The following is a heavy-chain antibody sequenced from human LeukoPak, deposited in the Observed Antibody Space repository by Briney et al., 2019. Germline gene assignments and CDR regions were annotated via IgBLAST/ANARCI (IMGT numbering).Heavy chain of an antibody. J-gene: IGHJ5*02. D-gene: IGHD2-2*01. CDR1: GFTFSSYA. Sequence: PGGSLRLSCAASGFTFSSYAMSWARQAPGKGLEWVANIKQDGSEKYYVDSVKGRFTISRDNAKNSQYLQMNSLRAEDTAVYYCARQYQLLYHWGQGTLVTVSS. V-gene: IGHV3-7*01. CDR3: ARQYQLLYH. CDR2: IKQDGSEK.